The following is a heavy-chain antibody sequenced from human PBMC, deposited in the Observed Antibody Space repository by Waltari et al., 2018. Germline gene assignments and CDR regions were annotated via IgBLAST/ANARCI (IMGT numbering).Heavy chain of an antibody. D-gene: IGHD6-13*01. V-gene: IGHV5-51*03. Sequence: EVQLVQSGAEVKKPGESLKISCKGSGYSFTSYWIGWVRQMPGKGLEWMGIIYPGDSDTRYSPSFQGQVTISADKSISTAYLQWSSLRSEDTAVYYCARNRAEQLTPYYYYGMDVWGQGTTVTVSS. CDR2: IYPGDSDT. J-gene: IGHJ6*02. CDR3: ARNRAEQLTPYYYYGMDV. CDR1: GYSFTSYW.